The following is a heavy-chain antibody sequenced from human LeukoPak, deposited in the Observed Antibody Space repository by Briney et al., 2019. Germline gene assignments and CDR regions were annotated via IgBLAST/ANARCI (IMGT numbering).Heavy chain of an antibody. CDR3: ASQDEQWLSDY. Sequence: SETLSLTCTVSGGSIRSSYYYWGWIRQPPGTGLEWIGSIYDSGSTYYNPSLKSRVTISVDTSKNQFSLKLNSVTAADTAVYYCASQDEQWLSDYWGRGTLVTVSS. CDR1: GGSIRSSYYY. D-gene: IGHD6-19*01. J-gene: IGHJ4*02. CDR2: IYDSGST. V-gene: IGHV4-39*01.